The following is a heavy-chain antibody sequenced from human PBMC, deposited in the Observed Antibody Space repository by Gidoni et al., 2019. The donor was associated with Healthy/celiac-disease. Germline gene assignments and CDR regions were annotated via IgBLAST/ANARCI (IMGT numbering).Heavy chain of an antibody. D-gene: IGHD6-13*01. CDR1: GFTFDDYA. Sequence: EVQLVESGGGWVQPGRSLRRSCAASGFTFDDYAMHWVRQAPGKGLEWVSGISWNSGSIGYADSVKGRFTISRDNAKNSLYLQMNSLRAEDTALYYCANWYGAFDIWGQGTMVTVSS. J-gene: IGHJ3*02. V-gene: IGHV3-9*01. CDR3: ANWYGAFDI. CDR2: ISWNSGSI.